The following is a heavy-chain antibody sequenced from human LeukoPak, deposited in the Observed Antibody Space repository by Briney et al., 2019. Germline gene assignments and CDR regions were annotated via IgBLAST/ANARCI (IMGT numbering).Heavy chain of an antibody. V-gene: IGHV4-59*11. J-gene: IGHJ4*02. Sequence: SETLSLTCTVSGGSMTTHHWNWIRQTPGKGLEWIGYVFDSGRTKVNPSLTSRVTLSTDTSKNQLSLRLSSVTAADPAVYYCTTITRGDIFGYFDFWGQGILVTVSS. CDR1: GGSMTTHH. D-gene: IGHD5-18*01. CDR3: TTITRGDIFGYFDF. CDR2: VFDSGRT.